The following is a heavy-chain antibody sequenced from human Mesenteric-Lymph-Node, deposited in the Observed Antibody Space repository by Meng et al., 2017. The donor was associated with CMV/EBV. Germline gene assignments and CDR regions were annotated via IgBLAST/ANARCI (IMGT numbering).Heavy chain of an antibody. J-gene: IGHJ4*02. CDR2: TSYSGSPT. CDR1: GFTVSSNH. Sequence: GGSLRLSCAASGFTVSSNHMNWVRQAPGKGLEWVAYTSYSGSPTKYADSVRGRFTISRDNAKNSLYLEMNSLRAEDTAVYYCARDDYGGLYFNYWGQGTLVTVSS. CDR3: ARDDYGGLYFNY. V-gene: IGHV3-48*03. D-gene: IGHD4-23*01.